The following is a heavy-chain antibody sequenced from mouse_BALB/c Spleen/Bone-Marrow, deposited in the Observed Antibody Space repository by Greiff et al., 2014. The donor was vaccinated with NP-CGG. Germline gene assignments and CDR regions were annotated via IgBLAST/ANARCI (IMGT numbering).Heavy chain of an antibody. CDR3: SSYNYYGMDY. CDR1: GHSITSDYY. Sequence: EVKLVESGPGLVKPSQSLSLTCSVTGHSITSDYYWNWIRQFPGNKLEWMGYISHDGTNNYNPSLKNRFSITRDTSKNQFSLKLNSVTTEDTATYYCSSYNYYGMDYWGQGTSVTVSS. V-gene: IGHV3-6*02. J-gene: IGHJ4*01. CDR2: ISHDGTN.